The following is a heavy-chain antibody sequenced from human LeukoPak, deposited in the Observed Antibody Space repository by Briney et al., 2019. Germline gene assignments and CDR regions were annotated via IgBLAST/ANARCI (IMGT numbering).Heavy chain of an antibody. D-gene: IGHD1-26*01. CDR3: AREKKWELPAGFDY. CDR2: ISSSGSTI. V-gene: IGHV3-48*03. Sequence: GGSLRLSCAASGFTFSSYEMKWVRQAPGKGLEWVSYISSSGSTIYYADSVKVRFTISRDNAKNSLYLQMNSLRAEDTAVYYCAREKKWELPAGFDYWGQGTLVTVSS. J-gene: IGHJ4*02. CDR1: GFTFSSYE.